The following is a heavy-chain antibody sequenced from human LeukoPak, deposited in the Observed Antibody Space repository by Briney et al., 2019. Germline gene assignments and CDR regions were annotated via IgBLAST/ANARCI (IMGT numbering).Heavy chain of an antibody. CDR2: IKQDGSEK. CDR1: GFTFSSYW. V-gene: IGHV3-7*03. Sequence: GGSLRLSCAASGFTFSSYWMSWVRQAPGKGLEWVANIKQDGSEKYYVDSVKGRFTISRDNAKNSLYLQMNSLRAEDTAVYYCAKGGYSNGRYYYYYMDVWGEGTTVTVSS. D-gene: IGHD5-18*01. J-gene: IGHJ6*03. CDR3: AKGGYSNGRYYYYYMDV.